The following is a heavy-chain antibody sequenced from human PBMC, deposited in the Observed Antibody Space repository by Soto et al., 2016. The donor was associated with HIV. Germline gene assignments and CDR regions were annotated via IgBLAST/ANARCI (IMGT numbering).Heavy chain of an antibody. V-gene: IGHV3-23*01. J-gene: IGHJ4*02. CDR3: TTDRWGHY. CDR1: GFTFSSYA. Sequence: EVQLLESGGGLVQPGGSLRLSCVASGFTFSSYAMSWVRQAPGTGLEWVSSISGSGGNTYYEDSVKGRFTISRDNSENTLYLQMNSLRVEDTAIYYCTTDRWGHYWGQGTLVTVSS. CDR2: ISGSGGNT. D-gene: IGHD3-16*01.